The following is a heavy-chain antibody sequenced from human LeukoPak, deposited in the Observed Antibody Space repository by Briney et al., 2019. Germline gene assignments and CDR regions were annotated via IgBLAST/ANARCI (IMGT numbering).Heavy chain of an antibody. D-gene: IGHD1-1*01. CDR2: ISAYNGNT. V-gene: IGHV1-18*01. J-gene: IGHJ4*02. CDR1: GYTFTSYG. Sequence: GASVKVSCKASGYTFTSYGISWVRQAPGQGLEWMGWISAYNGNTNYAQKFQGRVTMTEDTSTDTAYMELSSLRSEDTAVYYCATDSRVGTDFDYWGQGTLVTVSS. CDR3: ATDSRVGTDFDY.